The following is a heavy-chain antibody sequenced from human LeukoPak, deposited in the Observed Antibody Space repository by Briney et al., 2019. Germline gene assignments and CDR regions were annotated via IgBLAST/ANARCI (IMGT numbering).Heavy chain of an antibody. CDR3: ARGGDAFDI. CDR1: GFTFSSYN. CDR2: VSSGRSYT. J-gene: IGHJ3*02. Sequence: GSLRLSCAASGFTFSSYNMNWVRQAPGKGLEWVSSVSSGRSYTYYADSVKGRFTISRDNARDSLYLQMNSLRAEDTAVYYCARGGDAFDIWGQGTMVTVSS. D-gene: IGHD5-12*01. V-gene: IGHV3-21*01.